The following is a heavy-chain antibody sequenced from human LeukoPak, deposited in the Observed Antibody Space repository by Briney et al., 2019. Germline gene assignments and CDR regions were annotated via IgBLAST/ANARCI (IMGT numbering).Heavy chain of an antibody. J-gene: IGHJ4*02. D-gene: IGHD2-2*02. CDR3: AKVFIVVVPAAIDPFDY. CDR2: ISGSGGST. Sequence: GGSLTLSCAASGFTFSSYAMSWVRQAPGKGLEWVSAISGSGGSTYYADSVKGRFTISRDNSKNTLYLQMNSLRAEDTAVYYCAKVFIVVVPAAIDPFDYWGQGTLVTVSS. V-gene: IGHV3-23*01. CDR1: GFTFSSYA.